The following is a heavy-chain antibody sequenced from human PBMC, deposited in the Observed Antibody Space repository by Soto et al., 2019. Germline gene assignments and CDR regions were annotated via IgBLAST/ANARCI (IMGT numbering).Heavy chain of an antibody. J-gene: IGHJ4*02. D-gene: IGHD3-22*01. CDR1: GYTFTSYG. V-gene: IGHV1-18*01. Sequence: GASVKVSCKASGYTFTSYGISWVRQAPGQGLEWMGWISAYNGNTNYAQKLQGRVTMTTDTSTSTAYMELRSLRSDDTAVYYCAGTNYYDSSGYTYYFDYWGQGTLVTVSS. CDR3: AGTNYYDSSGYTYYFDY. CDR2: ISAYNGNT.